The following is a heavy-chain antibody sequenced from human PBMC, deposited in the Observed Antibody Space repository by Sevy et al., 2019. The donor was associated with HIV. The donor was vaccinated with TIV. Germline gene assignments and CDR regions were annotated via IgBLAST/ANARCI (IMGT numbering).Heavy chain of an antibody. CDR3: AREGVTRTGDYYYYGMDV. J-gene: IGHJ6*02. D-gene: IGHD1-20*01. CDR1: GYTFTSYA. CDR2: IKTNTGNP. Sequence: ASVKVSCKASGYTFTSYAMNWVRQAPGQGLEWMGWIKTNTGNPTYAQGFTGRFVFSLDTSVSTAYLQISSLKAEDTAVYYCAREGVTRTGDYYYYGMDVWGQGTTVTVSS. V-gene: IGHV7-4-1*02.